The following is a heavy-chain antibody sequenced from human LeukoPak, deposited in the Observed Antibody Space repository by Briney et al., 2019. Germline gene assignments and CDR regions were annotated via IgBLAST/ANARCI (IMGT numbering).Heavy chain of an antibody. CDR3: AKLVTHFDY. J-gene: IGHJ4*02. D-gene: IGHD4-23*01. V-gene: IGHV3-21*04. CDR2: ISSRSNYI. CDR1: GLTFSGYS. Sequence: PGGSLRLSCAASGLTFSGYSMNWVRQAPGKGLEWVSSISSRSNYIYYADSVKGRFTISRDNAKNSLYLQMNSLRAEDTAVYYCAKLVTHFDYWGQGTLVTVSS.